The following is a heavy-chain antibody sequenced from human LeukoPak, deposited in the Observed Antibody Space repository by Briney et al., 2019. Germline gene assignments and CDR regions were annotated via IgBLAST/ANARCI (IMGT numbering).Heavy chain of an antibody. V-gene: IGHV4-38-2*02. CDR2: INHSGST. CDR1: GYSISSGYY. D-gene: IGHD3-9*01. Sequence: SETLSLTCTVSGYSISSGYYWSWIRQPPGKGLEWIGEINHSGSTNYNPSLKSRVTISVDTSKNQFSLKLSSVTAADTAVYYCARRRPRYFDWKYWGQGTLVTVSS. J-gene: IGHJ4*02. CDR3: ARRRPRYFDWKY.